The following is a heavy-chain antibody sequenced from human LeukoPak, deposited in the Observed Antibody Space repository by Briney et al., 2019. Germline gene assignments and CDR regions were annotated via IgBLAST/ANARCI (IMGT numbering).Heavy chain of an antibody. V-gene: IGHV3-7*01. D-gene: IGHD3-22*01. Sequence: GGSLRLSCAASGFTFSSYWMSWVRQAPGKGLEWVANIKQDGSEKYYVDSVKGRFTFSRDNAKNSLYLQMNSLRAEDTAVYYCARVGPVVIGTGGVVDAFDIWGQGTMVTVSS. J-gene: IGHJ3*02. CDR1: GFTFSSYW. CDR2: IKQDGSEK. CDR3: ARVGPVVIGTGGVVDAFDI.